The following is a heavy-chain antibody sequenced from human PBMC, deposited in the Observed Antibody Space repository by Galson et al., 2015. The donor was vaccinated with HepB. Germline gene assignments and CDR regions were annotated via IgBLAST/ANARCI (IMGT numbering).Heavy chain of an antibody. CDR1: GFTFSSYW. J-gene: IGHJ4*02. D-gene: IGHD6-19*01. CDR2: IKQDGSEK. Sequence: SLRLSCAASGFTFSSYWMSWVRQAPGKGLEWVANIKQDGSEKYYVDSVKGRFTISRDNAKNSLYLQMNSLRAEDTAVYYCARDRRDSSGWVPTGMYYFDYWGQGTLVTVSS. CDR3: ARDRRDSSGWVPTGMYYFDY. V-gene: IGHV3-7*03.